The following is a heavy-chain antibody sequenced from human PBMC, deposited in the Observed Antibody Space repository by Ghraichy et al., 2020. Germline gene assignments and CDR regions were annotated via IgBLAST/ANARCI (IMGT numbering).Heavy chain of an antibody. D-gene: IGHD2-21*02. CDR1: GFTFSDVF. J-gene: IGHJ4*02. CDR3: AAIRDFYGD. CDR2: SKNRPHSFAT. V-gene: IGHV3-72*01. Sequence: GGYLRLSCATSGFTFSDVFIDWVRQAPGKGLEWIGRSKNRPHSFATEYAASLIGRFTISRDDSKNSVFLHMSSLKTEDTAVYYCAAIRDFYGDWGQGTMVTVSS.